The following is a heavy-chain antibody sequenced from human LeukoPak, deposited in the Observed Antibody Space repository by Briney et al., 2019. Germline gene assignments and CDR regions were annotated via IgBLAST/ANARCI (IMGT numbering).Heavy chain of an antibody. D-gene: IGHD1-26*01. CDR1: GGSISSYY. CDR2: IYYSGST. CDR3: ASVGAANAWGVDI. Sequence: SETLSLTCTVSGGSISSYYWSWIRQPPGKGLEWIGYIYYSGSTNYNPSLKSRVTISVDTSKNQFSLKLSSVTAADTAVYYCASVGAANAWGVDIWGQGTMVTVSS. J-gene: IGHJ3*02. V-gene: IGHV4-59*01.